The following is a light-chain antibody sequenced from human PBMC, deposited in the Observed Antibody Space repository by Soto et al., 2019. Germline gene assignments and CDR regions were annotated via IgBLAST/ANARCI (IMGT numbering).Light chain of an antibody. J-gene: IGKJ5*01. CDR3: QQRSNWPIT. V-gene: IGKV3-11*01. Sequence: EAMLTQTPAPLSFSHTIPATLSCRASQSVSSYLAWYQQKPGQAPRLLIYAAANWATGIPARFSGSGSGTEFTLTISCLEPEDFAVYYCQQRSNWPITFGQGTRLEVK. CDR2: AAA. CDR1: QSVSSY.